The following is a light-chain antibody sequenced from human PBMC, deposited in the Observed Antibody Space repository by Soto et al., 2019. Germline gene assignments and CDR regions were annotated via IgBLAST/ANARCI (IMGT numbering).Light chain of an antibody. CDR2: WAS. CDR3: QQYYSTPWT. J-gene: IGKJ1*01. CDR1: QSVLYSSNTKNY. V-gene: IGKV4-1*01. Sequence: DIVMTQSPDSLAVSLGERATINCKSSQSVLYSSNTKNYLAWYQQKPGQPPKLLIYWASTRESGVPDRFSGSGSGTDFTLTIRSLQAEGVAVYDGQQYYSTPWTFGQGTKVEIK.